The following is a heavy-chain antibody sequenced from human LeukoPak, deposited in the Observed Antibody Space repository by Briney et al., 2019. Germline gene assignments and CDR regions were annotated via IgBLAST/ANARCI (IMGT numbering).Heavy chain of an antibody. CDR1: GGSISSSSYY. V-gene: IGHV4-39*01. D-gene: IGHD6-6*01. CDR3: ARLSTAAAHFDY. CDR2: IYYSGNT. Sequence: SETLSFTCTVSGGSISSSSYYWGWIRQPPGKGLELNESIYYSGNTYYNPSLKSGVTISVDTSKNQFSLKLSSVTAADTAVYYCARLSTAAAHFDYWGQGTLVTVCS. J-gene: IGHJ4*02.